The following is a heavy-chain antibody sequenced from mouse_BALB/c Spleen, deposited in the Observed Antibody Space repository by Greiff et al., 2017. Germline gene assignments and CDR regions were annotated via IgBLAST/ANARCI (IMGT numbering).Heavy chain of an antibody. J-gene: IGHJ2*01. CDR1: GFSLSTSGMG. CDR3: ARRADSTALDY. D-gene: IGHD1-2*01. Sequence: QVTLKESGPGILQPSQTLSLTCSFSGFSLSTSGMGVSWIRQPSGKGLEWLAHIYWDDDKRYNPSLKSRLTISKDTSRNQVFLKITSVDTADTATYYCARRADSTALDYWGQGTTLTVSS. V-gene: IGHV8-12*01. CDR2: IYWDDDK.